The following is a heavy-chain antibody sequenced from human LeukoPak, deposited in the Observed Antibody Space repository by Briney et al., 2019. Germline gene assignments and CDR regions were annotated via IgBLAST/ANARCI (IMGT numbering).Heavy chain of an antibody. J-gene: IGHJ5*02. D-gene: IGHD3-22*01. V-gene: IGHV4-39*02. CDR3: AREGHTNYYDSSGYGIFDP. CDR1: GGSISSSSYY. Sequence: SETLSLTCTVSGGSISSSSYYWGWIRQPPGKGLEWIGSIYYSGSTYYNPSLKSRVTISVDTSKNQFSLKLSSVTAADTAVYYCAREGHTNYYDSSGYGIFDPWGQGTLVTVSS. CDR2: IYYSGST.